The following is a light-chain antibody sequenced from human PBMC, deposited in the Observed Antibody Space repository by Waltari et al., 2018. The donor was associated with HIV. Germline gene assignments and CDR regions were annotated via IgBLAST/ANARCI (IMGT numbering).Light chain of an antibody. CDR2: KAS. CDR3: QQYNTYART. V-gene: IGKV1-5*03. J-gene: IGKJ2*01. Sequence: IQMTQSPSTLSASVGHRVAIACRSSQSISNWLAGYQQKPGKAPKLLIYKASSLEAGVPSRFSGSGSGTEFTLTISSLQPDDVATYYCQQYNTYARTFGQGTKLEIK. CDR1: QSISNW.